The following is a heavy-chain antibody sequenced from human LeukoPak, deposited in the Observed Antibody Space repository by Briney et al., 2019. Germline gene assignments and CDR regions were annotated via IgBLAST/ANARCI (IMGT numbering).Heavy chain of an antibody. V-gene: IGHV1-18*01. CDR2: VGLYNGNT. CDR1: GYTFSSYG. J-gene: IGHJ5*02. D-gene: IGHD4-23*01. Sequence: ASVKVSCKASGYTFSSYGISWVRQAPGQGLEWMGWVGLYNGNTNYAQIFQGRVIMTTDTSTSTAYMELRSLRSEDTAVYYCARDNSVEDTAWWFDPWGQGTLVTVSS. CDR3: ARDNSVEDTAWWFDP.